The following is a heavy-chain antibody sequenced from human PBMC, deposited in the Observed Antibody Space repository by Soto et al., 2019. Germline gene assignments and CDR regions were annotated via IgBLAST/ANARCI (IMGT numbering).Heavy chain of an antibody. CDR3: AGQGRHEYQLLFTSRNNWFDP. CDR2: IYYTGST. J-gene: IGHJ5*02. CDR1: GGSITKYY. D-gene: IGHD2-2*01. Sequence: SETLSLTCTISGGSITKYYWTWIRQPPGKGLEWIGSIYYTGSTNYNPSLKSRVTISVDTSKNQFSLRLSSVTAADTAVYYCAGQGRHEYQLLFTSRNNWFDPWGQGTLVTVSS. V-gene: IGHV4-59*08.